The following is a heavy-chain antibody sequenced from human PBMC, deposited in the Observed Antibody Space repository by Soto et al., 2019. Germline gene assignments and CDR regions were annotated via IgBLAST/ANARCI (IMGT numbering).Heavy chain of an antibody. J-gene: IGHJ4*02. CDR3: ARVLRRGLPGFDD. CDR2: ISAYDGNT. CDR1: GYTFTSYG. D-gene: IGHD4-17*01. Sequence: QVQLVQSGAEVKKPGASVKVSCKASGYTFTSYGISWVRQAPGQGLEWMGWISAYDGNTNYAQKLQCRATRTTDTSTSKAYMELRSLRSDDTAVYYCARVLRRGLPGFDDWGQGTRVTVSS. V-gene: IGHV1-18*01.